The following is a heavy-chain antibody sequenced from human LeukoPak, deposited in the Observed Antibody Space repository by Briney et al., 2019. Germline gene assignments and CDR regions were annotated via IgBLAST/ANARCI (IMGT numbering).Heavy chain of an antibody. J-gene: IGHJ4*02. CDR2: ISGSGGST. CDR1: GFMFSSYW. CDR3: AKEASPSMIVVVPVDY. D-gene: IGHD3-22*01. Sequence: GGSLRLSCVASGFMFSSYWMNWVRQAPGKGLEWVSAISGSGGSTYYADSVKGRFTISRDNSKNTLYLQMNSLRAEDTAVYYCAKEASPSMIVVVPVDYWGQGTLVTVSS. V-gene: IGHV3-23*01.